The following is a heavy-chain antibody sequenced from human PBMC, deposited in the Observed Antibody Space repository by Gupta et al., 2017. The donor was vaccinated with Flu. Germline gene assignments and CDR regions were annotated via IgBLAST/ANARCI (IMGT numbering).Heavy chain of an antibody. D-gene: IGHD6-19*01. Sequence: QVQLQESGPGLVKPSETLSLTCTVSGGSISNYYWSWIRQSPGKGLWWIGYIDNSGSADYDYNPSLKGLVTISIDTSKNQFSLRLSYVTAADTAVYDFARGGVYNSGWYLFLPYWGQGALVTVSS. CDR2: IDNSGSADY. CDR1: GGSISNYY. J-gene: IGHJ4*02. CDR3: ARGGVYNSGWYLFLPY. V-gene: IGHV4-59*01.